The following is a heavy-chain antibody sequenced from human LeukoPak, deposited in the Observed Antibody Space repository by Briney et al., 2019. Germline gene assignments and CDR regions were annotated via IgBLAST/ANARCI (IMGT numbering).Heavy chain of an antibody. Sequence: PGGSLRLSCAASGFTFSSYAMSWVRQAPGKGLEWVSAISGRGGSTYYADSVKGRFTISRDNSKNTLYLQMNSLRAEDTAVYYCAKSSHISIGGRTLNWFDPWGQGTLVTVSS. D-gene: IGHD3-3*01. CDR2: ISGRGGST. CDR3: AKSSHISIGGRTLNWFDP. V-gene: IGHV3-23*01. CDR1: GFTFSSYA. J-gene: IGHJ5*02.